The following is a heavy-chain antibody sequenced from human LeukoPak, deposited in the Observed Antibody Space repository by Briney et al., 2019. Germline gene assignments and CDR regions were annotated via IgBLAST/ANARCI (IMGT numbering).Heavy chain of an antibody. CDR3: AKNVARTGANWFDP. Sequence: GGSLRLSCAASGFTFSSYAMSWVRQAPGKGLESVSAISGSGGSTYYADSVKGRFTISRDNSKNTLYLQMNSLRAEDTAVYYCAKNVARTGANWFDPWGQGTLVTVSS. CDR1: GFTFSSYA. D-gene: IGHD1-1*01. V-gene: IGHV3-23*01. J-gene: IGHJ5*02. CDR2: ISGSGGST.